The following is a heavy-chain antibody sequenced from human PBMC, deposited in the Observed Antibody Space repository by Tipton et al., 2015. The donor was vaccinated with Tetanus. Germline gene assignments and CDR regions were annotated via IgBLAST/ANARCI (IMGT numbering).Heavy chain of an antibody. V-gene: IGHV1-69*04. D-gene: IGHD2-15*01. J-gene: IGHJ5*02. CDR3: ARVILWECNGENCYSGWFDP. CDR1: GGSFRNFA. Sequence: QSGAEVKKPGSSVTVSCKASGGSFRNFAITWVRQAPGQGLEWMGRIIPSLDTVDFSSKFQGRVTLTADKSTTTAYMKLSSLRSDDTAVYYCARVILWECNGENCYSGWFDPWGQGTLVTVSS. CDR2: IIPSLDTV.